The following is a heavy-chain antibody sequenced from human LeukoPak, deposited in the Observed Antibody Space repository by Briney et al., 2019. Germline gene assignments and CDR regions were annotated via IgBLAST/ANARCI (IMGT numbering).Heavy chain of an antibody. CDR2: INPNGADT. J-gene: IGHJ5*02. Sequence: ASVKVSCKASGYTFTGYYMHWVRQAPGQRLEWMGWINPNGADTNYAQKFQGRVTITRDTSASTAYMELSSLRSEDMAVYYCARGARFRSYGSGTYYTSLPFDPWGQGTLVTVSS. D-gene: IGHD3-10*01. CDR1: GYTFTGYY. CDR3: ARGARFRSYGSGTYYTSLPFDP. V-gene: IGHV1-2*02.